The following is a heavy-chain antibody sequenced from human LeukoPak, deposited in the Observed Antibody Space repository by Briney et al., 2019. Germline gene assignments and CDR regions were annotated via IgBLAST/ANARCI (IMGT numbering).Heavy chain of an antibody. J-gene: IGHJ3*02. CDR2: INSDGSST. D-gene: IGHD3-22*01. CDR3: TRDHSDSSDYYYSGDAFDI. Sequence: PGGSLRLSCAASGFTFSNYWMHWVCQAPGKGLVWVSRINSDGSSTNYADSVKGRFTISRDNAKNTLFLQMNSLRVEDTAVYYCTRDHSDSSDYYYSGDAFDIWGQGTMVTVSS. CDR1: GFTFSNYW. V-gene: IGHV3-74*01.